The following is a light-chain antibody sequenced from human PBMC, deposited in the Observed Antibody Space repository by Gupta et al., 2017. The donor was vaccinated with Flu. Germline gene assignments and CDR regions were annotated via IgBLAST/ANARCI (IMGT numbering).Light chain of an antibody. CDR2: AAS. Sequence: PSSLSASVGDRVTITCRASQSISSYLIWYQQKPGTAPKLLIYAASSLQSGVPSRFSGSGSGTDFTLTISSLQPEDFATYYCQQSYGTPLTFGQGTKLAIK. CDR3: QQSYGTPLT. J-gene: IGKJ2*01. V-gene: IGKV1-39*01. CDR1: QSISSY.